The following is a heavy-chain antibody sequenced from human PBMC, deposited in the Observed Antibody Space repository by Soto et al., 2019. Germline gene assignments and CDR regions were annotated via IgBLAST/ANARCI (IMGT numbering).Heavy chain of an antibody. CDR1: GGSISSADYY. V-gene: IGHV4-30-4*02. J-gene: IGHJ5*02. Sequence: TSETLSLTCTVSGGSISSADYYWSWIRQPPGKGLEWIGYIYYSGSTYYNPSLKSRVTISVDTSKNQFSLKLSSVTAADTAVYYCARAHVITIFGAVTYPCWFDPWGQGTLVTAPQ. CDR2: IYYSGST. CDR3: ARAHVITIFGAVTYPCWFDP. D-gene: IGHD3-3*01.